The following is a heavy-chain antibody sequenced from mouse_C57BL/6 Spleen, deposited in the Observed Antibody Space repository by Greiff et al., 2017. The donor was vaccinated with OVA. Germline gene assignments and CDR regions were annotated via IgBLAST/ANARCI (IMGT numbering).Heavy chain of an antibody. J-gene: IGHJ2*01. CDR2: ISDGGSYT. CDR3: ARGTVVANYFDY. Sequence: EVHLVESGGGLVKPGGSLKLSCAASGFTFSSYAMSWVRQTPEKRLEWVATISDGGSYTYYPDNVKGRFTISRDNAKNNLYLQESHLKTEDTAMYYCARGTVVANYFDYWGKGTTLTVSS. V-gene: IGHV5-4*01. CDR1: GFTFSSYA. D-gene: IGHD1-1*01.